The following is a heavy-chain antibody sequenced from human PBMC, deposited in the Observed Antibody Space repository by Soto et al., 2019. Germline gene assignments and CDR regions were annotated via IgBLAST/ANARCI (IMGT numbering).Heavy chain of an antibody. Sequence: PSQTLSLTCAISGDSVSSKSAAWNWIRQSPSRGLEWLGRTYYRSKWSTDYAVSVKGRITVNPDTSKNQFSLQLNSVTPDDTAVYYCARALAGSYDYWAQGNLVTVS. CDR1: GDSVSSKSAA. D-gene: IGHD1-26*01. CDR2: TYYRSKWST. V-gene: IGHV6-1*01. CDR3: ARALAGSYDY. J-gene: IGHJ4*02.